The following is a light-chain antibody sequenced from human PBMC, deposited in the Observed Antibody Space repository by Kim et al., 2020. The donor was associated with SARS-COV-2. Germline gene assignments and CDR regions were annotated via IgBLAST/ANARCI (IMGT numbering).Light chain of an antibody. J-gene: IGLJ3*02. V-gene: IGLV4-69*01. CDR3: QTWGTGPWV. CDR2: LNSDGSH. Sequence: AAVKLTCILSSGHSSYAIAWHQQQPEKGPRHLMKLNSDGSHSRGDGIPDRFSGSTSGAERYLTISSLQSEDEADYCCQTWGTGPWVFGGGTQLTVL. CDR1: SGHSSYA.